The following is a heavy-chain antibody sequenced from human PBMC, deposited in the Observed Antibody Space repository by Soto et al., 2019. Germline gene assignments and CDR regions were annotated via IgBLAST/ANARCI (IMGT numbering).Heavy chain of an antibody. V-gene: IGHV4-30-4*01. D-gene: IGHD3-22*01. CDR3: ARVACSYFHDY. Sequence: SETLSLTCTVSGGSISSGDYYWSWIRQPPGKGLEWIGYIYYSGSTYYNPSLKSRVTISVDTSKNQFSLKLSSVTAADTAVYYCARVACSYFHDYWGQVPLVTVSS. CDR2: IYYSGST. CDR1: GGSISSGDYY. J-gene: IGHJ4*02.